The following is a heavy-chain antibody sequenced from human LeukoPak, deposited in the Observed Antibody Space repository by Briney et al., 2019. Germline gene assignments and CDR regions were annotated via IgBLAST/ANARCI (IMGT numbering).Heavy chain of an antibody. CDR1: GGSISSSSYY. CDR2: IYYSGST. CDR3: ARASNSLYYYYIDV. V-gene: IGHV4-39*01. Sequence: PSETLSLTCTVSGGSISSSSYYWGWIRQPPGKGLEWIGSIYYSGSTYYNPSLKSRVTISVDTSKNQFSLKLSSVTAADTAVYYCARASNSLYYYYIDVWGIGTTVTVSS. J-gene: IGHJ6*03. D-gene: IGHD4-11*01.